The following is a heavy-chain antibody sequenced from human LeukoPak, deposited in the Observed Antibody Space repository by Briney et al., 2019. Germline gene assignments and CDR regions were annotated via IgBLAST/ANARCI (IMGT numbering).Heavy chain of an antibody. J-gene: IGHJ4*02. Sequence: GGPLRLSCAASEFTFSNYAMSWVRQAPGKGLAWVSVISGSGSSTYYADSVKGRFAISRDNSKNMLYVQMNSLRAEDSAVYYCAKGAEDYVWGSIGFWGQGILVTVSS. CDR3: AKGAEDYVWGSIGF. CDR1: EFTFSNYA. V-gene: IGHV3-23*01. CDR2: ISGSGSST. D-gene: IGHD3-16*01.